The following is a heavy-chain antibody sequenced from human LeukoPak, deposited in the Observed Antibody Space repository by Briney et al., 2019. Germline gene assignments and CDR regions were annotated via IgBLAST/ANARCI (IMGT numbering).Heavy chain of an antibody. CDR2: ISGSGGST. J-gene: IGHJ5*02. D-gene: IGHD6-19*01. Sequence: PGGSLRLSCAASGFTFSSYAMSWVRQGPGKGLEWVSAISGSGGSTYYADSVKGRFNISRDNSKNTLYLQMNSLRAEDTAVYYCAKDQYSGWYRGDWFDPWGQGTLVTVSS. CDR3: AKDQYSGWYRGDWFDP. CDR1: GFTFSSYA. V-gene: IGHV3-23*01.